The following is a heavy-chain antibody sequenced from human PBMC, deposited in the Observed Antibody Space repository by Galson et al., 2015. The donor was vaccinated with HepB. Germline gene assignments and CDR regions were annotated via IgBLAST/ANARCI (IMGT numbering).Heavy chain of an antibody. D-gene: IGHD1-26*01. CDR2: INSDGSST. J-gene: IGHJ4*02. Sequence: SLRLSCAASGFTFSSYWMHWVRQAPGKGLVWVSRINSDGSSTSYADSVKGRFTISGDNAKNTLYLQMNSLRAEDTAVYYCARDPTPIVGATPFDYWGQGTLVTVSS. CDR3: ARDPTPIVGATPFDY. CDR1: GFTFSSYW. V-gene: IGHV3-74*01.